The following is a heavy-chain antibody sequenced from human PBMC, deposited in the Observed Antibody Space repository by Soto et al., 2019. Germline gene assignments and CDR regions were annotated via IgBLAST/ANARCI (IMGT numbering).Heavy chain of an antibody. J-gene: IGHJ3*01. CDR1: GGSISSGGYS. V-gene: IGHV4-30-2*01. CDR2: MYHSGST. D-gene: IGHD3-9*01. CDR3: ARSPGGYYID. Sequence: SETLSLTCAVSGGSISSGGYSWSWIRQPPGKGLEWIGYMYHSGSTYYNPSLKSRVTISIDRSKNQFSLKLSSVTAADTAVYYCARSPGGYYIDWGQGTMVTVSS.